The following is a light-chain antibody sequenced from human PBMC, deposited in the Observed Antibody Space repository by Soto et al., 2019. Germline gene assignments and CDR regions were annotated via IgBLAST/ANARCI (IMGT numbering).Light chain of an antibody. Sequence: QLVLTQPRSVSGSPGQSVTISCTGTSSDIGVYNYVSWYQQHPGKAPKLMIYDVSKRPSGVPDRFSGSKSGNTASLTISGLQAEDEADYYCCSYAGIYTLIFGGGTKLTVL. CDR3: CSYAGIYTLI. CDR1: SSDIGVYNY. J-gene: IGLJ2*01. V-gene: IGLV2-11*01. CDR2: DVS.